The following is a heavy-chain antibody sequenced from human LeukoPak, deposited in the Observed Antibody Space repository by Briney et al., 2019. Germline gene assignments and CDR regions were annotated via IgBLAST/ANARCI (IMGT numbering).Heavy chain of an antibody. CDR3: ASGGGYSSSRNEWFDR. Sequence: EASVKVSCKASGGTFSSQTISWVRQAPGQGLEWMGRIIPIFGTANYAQKFQGRVTITTDESTSTAYMELSSLRSEDTAVYYCASGGGYSSSRNEWFDRWGQGTLVTVSS. J-gene: IGHJ5*02. D-gene: IGHD6-6*01. CDR1: GGTFSSQT. V-gene: IGHV1-69*05. CDR2: IIPIFGTA.